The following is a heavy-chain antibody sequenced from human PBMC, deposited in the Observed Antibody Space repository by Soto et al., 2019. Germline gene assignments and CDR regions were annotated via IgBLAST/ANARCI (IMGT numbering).Heavy chain of an antibody. J-gene: IGHJ6*02. CDR1: GIPVCSNY. CDR3: ARDGPYDYASRRDV. CDR2: LHSGGDT. D-gene: IGHD3-10*01. V-gene: IGHV3-53*04. Sequence: EVQLVESGGGLVQPGGSLRLSCAASGIPVCSNYMTWVRQAPGKGLEWVSVLHSGGDTYYANSVKGRFTISRHDSTNTLFLQMNRLTPEDTAVYYCARDGPYDYASRRDVGGQGTTVTVSS.